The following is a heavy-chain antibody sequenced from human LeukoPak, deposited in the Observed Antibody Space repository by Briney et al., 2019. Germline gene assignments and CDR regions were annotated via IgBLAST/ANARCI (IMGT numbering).Heavy chain of an antibody. D-gene: IGHD3-10*01. CDR2: IIPIFGTT. Sequence: SVKVSCKASGGTFSSYAISWVRQAPGQGLEWMGGIIPIFGTTNYAQKFQGRVTITADESTSTAYTELSSLRSEDTAVYYCARGLNYYGSGSYSSNFDYWGQGTLVTVSS. J-gene: IGHJ4*02. CDR3: ARGLNYYGSGSYSSNFDY. CDR1: GGTFSSYA. V-gene: IGHV1-69*13.